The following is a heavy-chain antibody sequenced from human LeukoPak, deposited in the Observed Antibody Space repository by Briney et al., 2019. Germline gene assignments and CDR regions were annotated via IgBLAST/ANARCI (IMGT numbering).Heavy chain of an antibody. CDR2: INPNSGVT. CDR3: TSYIVGARGFDY. J-gene: IGHJ4*02. D-gene: IGHD1-26*01. CDR1: GYTFTDDY. Sequence: ASVKVSCKASGYTFTDDYVHWVRQAPGQGLEWMGWINPNSGVTNYAQKFQGRVTMTRDMSISTAYMELSRLRSDDTAVYYCTSYIVGARGFDYWGQGTLVTVSS. V-gene: IGHV1-2*02.